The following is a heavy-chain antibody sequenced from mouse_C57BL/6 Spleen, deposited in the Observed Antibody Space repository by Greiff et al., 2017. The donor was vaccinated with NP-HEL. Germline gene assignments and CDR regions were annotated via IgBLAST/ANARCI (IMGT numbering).Heavy chain of an antibody. CDR2: INPNNGGT. V-gene: IGHV1-22*01. J-gene: IGHJ4*01. CDR3: ARGFYYYGSSSGDY. Sequence: EVQLQQSGPELVKPGASVKMSCKASGYTFTHYNMHWVKQSHGKSLEWIGYINPNNGGTSYNQKFKGKATLTVNKSSSTAYMELRSLTSEDSAVYYCARGFYYYGSSSGDYWGQGTSVTVSS. CDR1: GYTFTHYN. D-gene: IGHD1-1*01.